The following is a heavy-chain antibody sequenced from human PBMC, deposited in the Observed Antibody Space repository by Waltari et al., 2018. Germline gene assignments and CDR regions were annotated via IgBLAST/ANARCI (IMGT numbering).Heavy chain of an antibody. CDR3: AKDTVFDIVVVVAAPGAFDI. Sequence: EVQLLESGGGLVQPGGSLRLSCAASGFTFSSYAMSWVRQAPGKGLEWVSAISGSGGSTYYADSVEGRFTIARDNSKNTLYLQMNSLRAEDTAVYYCAKDTVFDIVVVVAAPGAFDIWGQGTMVTVSS. CDR1: GFTFSSYA. V-gene: IGHV3-23*01. D-gene: IGHD2-15*01. J-gene: IGHJ3*02. CDR2: ISGSGGST.